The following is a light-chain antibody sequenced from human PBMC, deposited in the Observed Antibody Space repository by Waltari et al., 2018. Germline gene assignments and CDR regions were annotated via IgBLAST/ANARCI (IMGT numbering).Light chain of an antibody. J-gene: IGLJ2*01. CDR3: SSYTSSSTLEVV. CDR1: SSDVGGYNY. CDR2: DVS. Sequence: QSALTQPASVSGSPRQSITISCTGTSSDVGGYNYVSWYQQHPGKAPKLMIYDVSNRPSGVSNRFSGSKSGNTASLTISGLQAEDEADYYCSSYTSSSTLEVVFGGGTKLTVL. V-gene: IGLV2-14*03.